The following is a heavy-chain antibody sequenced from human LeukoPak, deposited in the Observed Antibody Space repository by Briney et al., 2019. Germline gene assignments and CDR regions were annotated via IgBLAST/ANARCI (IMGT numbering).Heavy chain of an antibody. J-gene: IGHJ4*02. D-gene: IGHD2-2*01. V-gene: IGHV4-30-4*01. CDR1: GGSISSGDYY. Sequence: SETLSLTCTVSGGSISSGDYYWSWIRQPPGNGLEWIGYIYYSGSTYYNPSLKSRVTISVDTSKNQFSLKLSSVTAADTAVYYCARGVCSSTSCLFDYWGQGTLVTVSS. CDR3: ARGVCSSTSCLFDY. CDR2: IYYSGST.